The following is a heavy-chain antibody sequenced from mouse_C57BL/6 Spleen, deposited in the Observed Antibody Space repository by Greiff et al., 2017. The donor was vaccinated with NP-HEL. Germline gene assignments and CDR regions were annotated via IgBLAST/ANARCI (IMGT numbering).Heavy chain of an antibody. D-gene: IGHD2-4*01. V-gene: IGHV1-26*01. CDR3: ANYDDDEAWFAY. Sequence: EVQLQQSGPELVKPGASVKISCKASGYTFTDYYMNWVKQSHGKSLEWIGDINPNNGGTSYNQKFKGKATLTVDKSSSTAYMELRSLTSEDSAVYYCANYDDDEAWFAYWGQGTLVTVSA. CDR1: GYTFTDYY. CDR2: INPNNGGT. J-gene: IGHJ3*01.